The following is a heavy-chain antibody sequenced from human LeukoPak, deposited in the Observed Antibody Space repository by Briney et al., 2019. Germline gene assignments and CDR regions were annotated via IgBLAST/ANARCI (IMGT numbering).Heavy chain of an antibody. V-gene: IGHV3-33*01. CDR3: ARELEDSSPFGAFDL. J-gene: IGHJ3*01. Sequence: GWSRRLSCPASGFTLSSYGMDWVRQAPGKGLEWVAAIWFNGSSKYHADSLKGRFTISRDNSKNMLYLQMNSLRADYTAVYYRARELEDSSPFGAFDLWGQGRMVTVSS. CDR1: GFTLSSYG. D-gene: IGHD3-22*01. CDR2: IWFNGSSK.